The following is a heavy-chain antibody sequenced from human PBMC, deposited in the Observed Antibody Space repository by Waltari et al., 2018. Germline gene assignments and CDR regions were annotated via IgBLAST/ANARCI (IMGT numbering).Heavy chain of an antibody. CDR2: INSDGSST. Sequence: EVQLVESGGGLVQPGGSPRLSCAASGFTFSSYWMHWVRQAPGKGLVWVSRINSDGSSTSYADSVKGRFTISRDNAKNTLYLQMNSLRAEDTAVYYCASYMTTVPLRAFDIWGQGTMVTVSS. CDR1: GFTFSSYW. CDR3: ASYMTTVPLRAFDI. D-gene: IGHD4-17*01. J-gene: IGHJ3*02. V-gene: IGHV3-74*01.